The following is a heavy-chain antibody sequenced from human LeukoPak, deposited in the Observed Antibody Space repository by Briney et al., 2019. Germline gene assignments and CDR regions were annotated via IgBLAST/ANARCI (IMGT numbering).Heavy chain of an antibody. D-gene: IGHD6-13*01. V-gene: IGHV4-39*07. J-gene: IGHJ2*01. CDR1: GGSISSSVYY. CDR2: IYYSGTT. Sequence: SETLSLTCTVSGGSISSSVYYWGWIRQPPGKGLEWIGNIYYSGTTYYNPSLKSRVTISVDTSKNQFSLKLSSVTAADTAVYYCARLSSTWYQDWYFDLWGRGTLVTVSS. CDR3: ARLSSTWYQDWYFDL.